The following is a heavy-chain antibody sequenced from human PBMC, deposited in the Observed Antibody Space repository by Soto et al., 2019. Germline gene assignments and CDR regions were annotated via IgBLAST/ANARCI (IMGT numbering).Heavy chain of an antibody. CDR2: ISAYNSNT. V-gene: IGHV1-18*01. D-gene: IGHD3-3*01. CDR3: ARDLPTTIFGVVNAFDI. Sequence: ASVKVSCKASGYTFTSYGISWVRQAPGQGLEWMGWISAYNSNTNYAQKLQGRVTMTTDTSTSTAYMELRSLRSDDTAVYYCARDLPTTIFGVVNAFDIWGQGTMVTVSS. J-gene: IGHJ3*02. CDR1: GYTFTSYG.